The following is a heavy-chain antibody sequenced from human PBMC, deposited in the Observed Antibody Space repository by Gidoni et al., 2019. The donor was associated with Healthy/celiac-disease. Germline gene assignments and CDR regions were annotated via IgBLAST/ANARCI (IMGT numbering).Heavy chain of an antibody. CDR2: ISYDGSNK. CDR3: AKPFGEPYGDYFDY. D-gene: IGHD4-17*01. V-gene: IGHV3-30*18. Sequence: QVQLVESGGGVVQPGRSLRLSCAASGFTFRSYGMHWVRQAPGKGLEWVAVISYDGSNKYYADSVKGRFTISRDNSKNTLYLQMNSLRAEDTAVYYCAKPFGEPYGDYFDYWGQGTLVTVSS. J-gene: IGHJ4*02. CDR1: GFTFRSYG.